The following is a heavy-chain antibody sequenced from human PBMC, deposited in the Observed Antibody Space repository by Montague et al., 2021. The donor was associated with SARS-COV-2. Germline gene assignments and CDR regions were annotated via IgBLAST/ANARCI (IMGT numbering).Heavy chain of an antibody. D-gene: IGHD6-19*01. CDR1: GFTFSSYA. J-gene: IGHJ4*02. CDR3: ASMLSGWHASDY. CDR2: ISYDGSNK. V-gene: IGHV3-30*04. Sequence: SLRLSCAASGFTFSSYAMHWVRQAPGKGLEWVAVISYDGSNKYYADSVKGRFTISRDNSKNTLYLQMNSLRAEDTAVYYCASMLSGWHASDYWGQGTLVAVSS.